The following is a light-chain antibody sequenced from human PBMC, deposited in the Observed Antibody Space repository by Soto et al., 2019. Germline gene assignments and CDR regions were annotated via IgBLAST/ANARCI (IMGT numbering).Light chain of an antibody. Sequence: QSVLTQPASVSGSPGQSITISCTGTSSDVGGYNYVPWYQQHPGKAPKLMIYVVSNRPSGVSNRFSGSKSGNTASLTISGLQAEDEADYYCSSYTSSSTLFGTGTKVTVL. J-gene: IGLJ1*01. CDR1: SSDVGGYNY. CDR2: VVS. V-gene: IGLV2-14*01. CDR3: SSYTSSSTL.